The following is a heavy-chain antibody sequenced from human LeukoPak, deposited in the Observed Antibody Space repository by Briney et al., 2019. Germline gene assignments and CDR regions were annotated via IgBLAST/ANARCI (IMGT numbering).Heavy chain of an antibody. J-gene: IGHJ4*02. CDR3: ARVTDYYFDY. CDR1: GFTFSSYS. D-gene: IGHD3/OR15-3a*01. Sequence: GGSLRLSCAASGFTFSSYSMSWVRQAPGKGLEWVSSISSSSSYIYYADSLKGRFTISRDNAKNSLYLQMNSLRAEDTAVYYCARVTDYYFDYWGQGTLVTVSS. CDR2: ISSSSSYI. V-gene: IGHV3-21*04.